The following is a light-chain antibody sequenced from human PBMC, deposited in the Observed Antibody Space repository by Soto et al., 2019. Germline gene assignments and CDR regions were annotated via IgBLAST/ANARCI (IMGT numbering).Light chain of an antibody. CDR3: QQYNYWPRT. J-gene: IGKJ1*01. CDR2: GAS. Sequence: EIVMTQSPATLYVSPGERAALSCRASQSVSSNLAWYQQRPGQAPRLLIYGASTRATDIPARFSGSGSGTEFTLTISSLQSEDLAVYYCQQYNYWPRTFGQGTKVDIK. V-gene: IGKV3-15*01. CDR1: QSVSSN.